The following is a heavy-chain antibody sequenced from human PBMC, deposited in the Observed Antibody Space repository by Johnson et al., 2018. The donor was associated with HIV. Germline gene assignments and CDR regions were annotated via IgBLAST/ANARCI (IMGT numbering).Heavy chain of an antibody. CDR1: GFTFSSYW. J-gene: IGHJ3*02. D-gene: IGHD4-17*01. Sequence: VQLVESGGGVVQPGRSLRLSCAASGFTFSSYWMSWVRQAPGKGLEWVSYISSSGSTIYYADSVKGRFTISRDNAKNSLYLQMNSLRAEDTAVYYCARGHDYGYHAFDIWGQGTMVTVSS. CDR2: ISSSGSTI. CDR3: ARGHDYGYHAFDI. V-gene: IGHV3-48*04.